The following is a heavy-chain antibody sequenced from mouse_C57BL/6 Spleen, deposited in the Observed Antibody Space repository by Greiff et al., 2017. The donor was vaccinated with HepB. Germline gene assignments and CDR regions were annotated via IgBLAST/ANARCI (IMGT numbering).Heavy chain of an antibody. CDR1: GYTFTDYN. D-gene: IGHD1-1*01. V-gene: IGHV1-18*01. CDR3: ARSGYGSSYVDYFDY. J-gene: IGHJ2*01. CDR2: INPNNGGT. Sequence: EVQLQQSGPELVKPGASVKIPCKASGYTFTDYNMDWVKQSHGKSLEWIGDINPNNGGTIYNQKFKGKATLTVDKSSSTAYMELRSLTSEDTAVYYCARSGYGSSYVDYFDYWGQGTTLTVSS.